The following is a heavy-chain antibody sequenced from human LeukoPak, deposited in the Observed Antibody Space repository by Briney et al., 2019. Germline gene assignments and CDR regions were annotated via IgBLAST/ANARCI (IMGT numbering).Heavy chain of an antibody. CDR1: GGSISSYY. Sequence: PSETLSLTCAVSGGSISSYYWSWIRQSPGKGLEWIGYIYYTGSTNYNPSHKSRVTISVDTSKNQFSLKLSSVTAADTAVYYCARGYCSSAICYEVDVWGKGTTVTVSS. D-gene: IGHD2-2*01. CDR3: ARGYCSSAICYEVDV. J-gene: IGHJ6*04. V-gene: IGHV4-59*01. CDR2: IYYTGST.